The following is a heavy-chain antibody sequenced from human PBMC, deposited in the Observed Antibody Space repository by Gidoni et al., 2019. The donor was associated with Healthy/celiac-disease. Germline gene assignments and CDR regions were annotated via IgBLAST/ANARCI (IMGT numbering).Heavy chain of an antibody. CDR2: IRYDGSNK. V-gene: IGHV3-30*02. D-gene: IGHD6-19*01. CDR1: GFTSSSDG. Sequence: QVQLVESGGGVVQPGGSLRRSCAASGFTSSSDGMHWFRQAPGKGLEWVAFIRYDGSNKYYAASVKGRFTISRDNSKNTLYLQMNSLRAEDTAVYYCAKDDSSGWYALGDIDYWGQGTLVTVSS. J-gene: IGHJ4*02. CDR3: AKDDSSGWYALGDIDY.